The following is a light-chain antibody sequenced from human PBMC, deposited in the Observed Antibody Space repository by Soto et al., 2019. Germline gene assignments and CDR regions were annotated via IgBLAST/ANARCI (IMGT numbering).Light chain of an antibody. CDR1: QRVSSSF. Sequence: EIVLTQSPGTLSLSPGERATLSCRASQRVSSSFLAWYQQKPGQAPRLLIYGASSSATGVPDRFSGSGSGTDFTLTSSRLEPEDFAVYYCQQYGSSSWTFGQGTKVDIK. V-gene: IGKV3-20*01. CDR3: QQYGSSSWT. CDR2: GAS. J-gene: IGKJ1*01.